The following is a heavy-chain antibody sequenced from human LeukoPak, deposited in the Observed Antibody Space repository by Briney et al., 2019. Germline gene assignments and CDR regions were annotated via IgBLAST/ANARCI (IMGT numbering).Heavy chain of an antibody. CDR3: ARHRYSSGGSVVDY. J-gene: IGHJ4*02. CDR1: GGSISTYY. V-gene: IGHV4-59*08. Sequence: SETLSLNCTVSGGSISTYYSRCIRHPPRRGVEWMGNIYYSGRTNYNPSLKSRGTISVDTSKNQFSLKLTTVTAADTAVYYCARHRYSSGGSVVDYWGQGTLVTVSS. D-gene: IGHD6-19*01. CDR2: IYYSGRT.